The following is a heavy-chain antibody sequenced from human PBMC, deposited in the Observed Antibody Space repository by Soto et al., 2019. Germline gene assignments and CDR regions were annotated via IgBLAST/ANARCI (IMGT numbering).Heavy chain of an antibody. D-gene: IGHD3-9*01. Sequence: QLQQWGAGLLKPSETLSLTCVVSGGSFSTYYYNWIRQAPGKGLEWIGEINHSGSNNYNPSLKSRVTMSLDTSKNQFSLNLTSVTAADTAVYYCSRGGSNDWQVAFDIWGQGTMVTVSS. CDR2: INHSGSN. CDR1: GGSFSTYY. CDR3: SRGGSNDWQVAFDI. J-gene: IGHJ3*02. V-gene: IGHV4-34*01.